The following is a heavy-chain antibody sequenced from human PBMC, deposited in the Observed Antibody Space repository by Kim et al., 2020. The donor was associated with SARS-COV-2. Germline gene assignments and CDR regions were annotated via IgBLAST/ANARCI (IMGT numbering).Heavy chain of an antibody. Sequence: SETLSLTCTVSGGSISGSSYYWGWIRQPPGKGLEWIGSIYYSGNTYYNPSLKSRVTISVETSKKQFSLELRSVTATDTAVYYCARQDDYDGSSYYYFQHWGQGTLVTVSS. CDR1: GGSISGSSYY. CDR2: IYYSGNT. V-gene: IGHV4-39*01. CDR3: ARQDDYDGSSYYYFQH. J-gene: IGHJ1*01. D-gene: IGHD3-22*01.